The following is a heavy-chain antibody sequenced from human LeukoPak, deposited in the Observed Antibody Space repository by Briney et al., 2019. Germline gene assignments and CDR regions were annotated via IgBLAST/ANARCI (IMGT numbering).Heavy chain of an antibody. CDR3: ARAGQQWSPLRGTSLDY. D-gene: IGHD6-19*01. V-gene: IGHV4-34*01. Sequence: SETLSLTCAVYGGSFSGYYWSWIRQPPGKGLEWIGEINHSGSTNYNPSLKSRVTISVDTSKNQFSLKLGSVTAADTAVYYCARAGQQWSPLRGTSLDYWGQGTLVTVSS. CDR2: INHSGST. CDR1: GGSFSGYY. J-gene: IGHJ4*02.